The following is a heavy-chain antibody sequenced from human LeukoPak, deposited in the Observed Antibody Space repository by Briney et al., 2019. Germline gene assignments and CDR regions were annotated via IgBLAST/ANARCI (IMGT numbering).Heavy chain of an antibody. D-gene: IGHD1-26*01. CDR1: GGSISSGGYY. Sequence: SETLSLTCTVSGGSISSGGYYWSWIRQHPGKGLEWIGYIYYSGSTNYNPSLKSRVTISVDTSKNQFSLKLSSVTAADTAVYYCARGPSYSGSHNDYWGQGTLVTVSS. V-gene: IGHV4-31*03. CDR2: IYYSGST. J-gene: IGHJ4*02. CDR3: ARGPSYSGSHNDY.